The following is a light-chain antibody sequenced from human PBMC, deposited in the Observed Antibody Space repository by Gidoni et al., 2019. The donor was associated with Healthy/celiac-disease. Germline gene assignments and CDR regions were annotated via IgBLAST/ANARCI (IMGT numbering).Light chain of an antibody. CDR2: NVS. J-gene: IGLJ2*01. CDR1: SSDVGVYNY. CDR3: SSYTTSSTVL. Sequence: QSALTQPASVSGSPGQSITISCTGTSSDVGVYNYVSWYQQHPGKAPKLIIYNVSHRPSGVSNRFSASKSGNTASLTISGLQAEDEADYYCSSYTTSSTVLFGGGTRLTVL. V-gene: IGLV2-14*03.